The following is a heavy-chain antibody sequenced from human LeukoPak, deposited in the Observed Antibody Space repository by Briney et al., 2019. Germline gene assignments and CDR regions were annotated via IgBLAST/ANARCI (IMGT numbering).Heavy chain of an antibody. CDR1: GGTFSSYA. Sequence: VKVSCKASGGTFSSYAISWVRQAPGQGLEWMGRIIPILGIANYAQKFQGRVTITADKSTSTAYMELSSLRSEDTAVYYCARGYYGSGIPSGFDPWGQGTLVTVSS. CDR2: IIPILGIA. J-gene: IGHJ5*02. D-gene: IGHD3-10*01. CDR3: ARGYYGSGIPSGFDP. V-gene: IGHV1-69*10.